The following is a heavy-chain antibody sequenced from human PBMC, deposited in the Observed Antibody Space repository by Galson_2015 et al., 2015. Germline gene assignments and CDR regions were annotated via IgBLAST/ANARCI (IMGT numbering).Heavy chain of an antibody. CDR3: GRQAMRATPLDY. CDR2: ITPADGNT. J-gene: IGHJ4*02. Sequence: SVKVSCKASGYTFTSYSIHWVRQAPGQRLEWMGWITPADGNTKYSQRFQGRVTFTRDTSAGTAYMEVSRLTSEDTAVYYCGRQAMRATPLDYWGQGTLVPVPS. V-gene: IGHV1-3*01. CDR1: GYTFTSYS.